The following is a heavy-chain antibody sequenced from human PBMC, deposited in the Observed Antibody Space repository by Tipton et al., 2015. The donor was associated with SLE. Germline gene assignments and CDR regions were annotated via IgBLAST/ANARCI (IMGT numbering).Heavy chain of an antibody. Sequence: TLSLTCAVYGGSFSGYYWSWIRQPPGKGLEWIGYIYYSGSTNYNPSLKSRVTISVDTSKNQFSLKLSSVTAADTAVYYCARAVLYYDILTGYYPHWFDPWGQGTLVTVSS. CDR2: IYYSGST. D-gene: IGHD3-9*01. J-gene: IGHJ5*02. CDR1: GGSFSGYY. CDR3: ARAVLYYDILTGYYPHWFDP. V-gene: IGHV4-59*08.